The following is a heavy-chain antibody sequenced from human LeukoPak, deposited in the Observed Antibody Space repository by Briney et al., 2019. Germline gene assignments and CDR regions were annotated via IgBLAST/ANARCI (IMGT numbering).Heavy chain of an antibody. CDR1: GYTFTSHG. Sequence: GASVKVSCKASGYTFTSHGISWVRQAPGQGLEWMGWISPYNGNTNYAQKVQGRVTMTTDTSTSTAYMELRSLRSDDTAVYYCARGLKAYCSGTSCFGAFDLWGQGTMVTAPS. CDR3: ARGLKAYCSGTSCFGAFDL. CDR2: ISPYNGNT. J-gene: IGHJ3*01. V-gene: IGHV1-18*01. D-gene: IGHD2-2*01.